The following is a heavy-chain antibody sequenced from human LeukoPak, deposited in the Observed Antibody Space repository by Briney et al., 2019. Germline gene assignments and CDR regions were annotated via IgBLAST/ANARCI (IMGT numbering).Heavy chain of an antibody. CDR1: GFTFDDYA. J-gene: IGHJ6*03. V-gene: IGHV3-9*01. Sequence: GRSLRLSCAASGFTFDDYAMHWVRQVPGKGLEWVSGISWNSGYIGYADSVKGRITVSRDNAKNSLYLQLNSLRAEDTAVYYCARDPHSGSYSDYYYYYMDVWGKGTTVTVSS. CDR2: ISWNSGYI. D-gene: IGHD1-26*01. CDR3: ARDPHSGSYSDYYYYYMDV.